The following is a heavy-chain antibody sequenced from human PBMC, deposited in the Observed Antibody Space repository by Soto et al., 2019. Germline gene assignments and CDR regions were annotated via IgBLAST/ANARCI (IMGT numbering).Heavy chain of an antibody. V-gene: IGHV4-59*01. Sequence: SETLSLTCTVSGGSISSYYWSWIRQPPGKGLEWIGYIYYSGSTNYNPSLKSRVTISVDTSRNQFSLKLSSVTAADTAVYYCARGTSSSGWYAENWFDPWGQGTLVTVSS. CDR1: GGSISSYY. CDR3: ARGTSSSGWYAENWFDP. CDR2: IYYSGST. D-gene: IGHD6-19*01. J-gene: IGHJ5*02.